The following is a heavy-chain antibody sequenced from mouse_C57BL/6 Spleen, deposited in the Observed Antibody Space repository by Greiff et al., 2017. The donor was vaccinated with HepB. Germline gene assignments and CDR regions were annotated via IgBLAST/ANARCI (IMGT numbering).Heavy chain of an antibody. CDR2: IWSGGST. Sequence: VKLMESGPGLVQPSQSLSITCTVSGFSLTSYGVHWVRQSPGKGLEWLGVIWSGGSTDYNAAFMSRLSITKDNSKSQVFFKMNSLQADDTAIYYCAKERDGYGSLYDAMDYWGQGTSVTVSS. V-gene: IGHV2-5*01. D-gene: IGHD1-1*01. J-gene: IGHJ4*01. CDR3: AKERDGYGSLYDAMDY. CDR1: GFSLTSYG.